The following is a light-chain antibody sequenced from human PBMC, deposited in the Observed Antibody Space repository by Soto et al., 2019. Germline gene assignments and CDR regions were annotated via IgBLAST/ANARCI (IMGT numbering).Light chain of an antibody. CDR2: GNS. CDR3: QSYDSSLSGYVV. J-gene: IGLJ2*01. V-gene: IGLV1-40*01. Sequence: QVVLTQPPSVCGAPGQRVTISCTGSSSNIGAGYDVHWYQQLPGTAPKLLIYGNSNRPSGVPDRFSGSKSGTSASLAITGLQAEDEADYYCQSYDSSLSGYVVFGGGTKLTVL. CDR1: SSNIGAGYD.